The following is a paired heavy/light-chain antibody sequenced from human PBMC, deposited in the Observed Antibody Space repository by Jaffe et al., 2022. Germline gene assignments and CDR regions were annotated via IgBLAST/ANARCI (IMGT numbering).Heavy chain of an antibody. J-gene: IGHJ4*02. V-gene: IGHV2-5*01. Sequence: QITLKESAPTLEKPTQTLTLTCTFSGFSLTTDRVGVGWIRQPPGKALEWLAVIYWNDDKRYSPSLKTRLTITKDTSKNQVVLTMTDMDPVDTGTYYCVHRSTLKGTFDYWGQGTQVTVSS. CDR3: VHRSTLKGTFDY. CDR1: GFSLTTDRVG. CDR2: IYWNDDK. D-gene: IGHD1-7*01.
Light chain of an antibody. CDR2: WSS. Sequence: DIVMTQSPDSLAVSLGERATINCKSSQSVFSSFYNKNFLSWYQQKPGQPPKLLIYWSSTRESGVPDRFSGSGSGTDFTLTISSLQAEDVAVYYCQQYSSGPPTFGGGTKVEIK. J-gene: IGKJ4*01. CDR1: QSVFSSFYNKNF. CDR3: QQYSSGPPT. V-gene: IGKV4-1*01.